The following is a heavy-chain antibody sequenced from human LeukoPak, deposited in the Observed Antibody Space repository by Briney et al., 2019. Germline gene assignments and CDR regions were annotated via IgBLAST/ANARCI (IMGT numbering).Heavy chain of an antibody. D-gene: IGHD4-23*01. Sequence: ASVKVSCKASGYTFTSYDIGWVRQAPGQGLEWMGWISAYNDNTNYAQKLQGRVTMTTDTSTSTAYMDLRSLRSDDTAVYYCARQGYGGNSQGAADYWGQGTLVTVSS. CDR2: ISAYNDNT. V-gene: IGHV1-18*01. CDR1: GYTFTSYD. J-gene: IGHJ4*02. CDR3: ARQGYGGNSQGAADY.